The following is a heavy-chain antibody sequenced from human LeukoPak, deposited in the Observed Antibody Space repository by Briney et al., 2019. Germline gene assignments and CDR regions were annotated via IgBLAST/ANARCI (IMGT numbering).Heavy chain of an antibody. CDR2: IKQDGSEK. J-gene: IGHJ4*02. CDR1: GLTFSSYW. Sequence: GGSLRLSCAASGLTFSSYWMSWVRQAPGKGLVWVANIKQDGSEKYHVDSVKGRFTISRDNAKNSLYLQMNSLRAEDTAIYYCARDGDTSGYSDWGQGTLVTVSS. D-gene: IGHD3-22*01. CDR3: ARDGDTSGYSD. V-gene: IGHV3-7*01.